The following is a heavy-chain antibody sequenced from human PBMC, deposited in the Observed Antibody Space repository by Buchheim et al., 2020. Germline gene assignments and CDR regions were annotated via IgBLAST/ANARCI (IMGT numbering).Heavy chain of an antibody. V-gene: IGHV4-39*07. CDR2: IAFGGNT. Sequence: QVQLQESGPGLVKPSETLSLSCTVSGGSISSGNYYWGWIRQSPGKGLEWIGCIAFGGNTYYNPSLKRRIRISLDTSKNQFSLRVTSVTAADTAVYYCARNAADNFIVGVIDFWGRGTL. CDR3: ARNAADNFIVGVIDF. D-gene: IGHD1-26*01. J-gene: IGHJ4*02. CDR1: GGSISSGNYY.